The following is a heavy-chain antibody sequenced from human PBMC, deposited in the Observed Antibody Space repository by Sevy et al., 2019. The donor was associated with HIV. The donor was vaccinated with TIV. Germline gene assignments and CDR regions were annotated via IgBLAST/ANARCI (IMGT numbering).Heavy chain of an antibody. CDR1: GGSISSYY. J-gene: IGHJ3*02. CDR3: ARETTVTKGAFDI. Sequence: SETLSLTCTVSGGSISSYYWSWIRQPPGKGLEWIGYIYYSGSTNYNPSLKSRVTISVDTSKNQFSLKLSSVTAADTAVYYCARETTVTKGAFDIWGQRTMVTVSS. CDR2: IYYSGST. D-gene: IGHD4-17*01. V-gene: IGHV4-59*01.